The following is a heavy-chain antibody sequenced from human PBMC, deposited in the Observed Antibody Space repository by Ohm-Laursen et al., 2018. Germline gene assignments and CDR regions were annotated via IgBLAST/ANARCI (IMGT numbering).Heavy chain of an antibody. V-gene: IGHV3-21*01. CDR1: GFTSSSYS. CDR2: ISSGSSYI. D-gene: IGHD2-2*01. CDR3: ARDWGCSSTSCYGMDV. J-gene: IGHJ6*02. Sequence: SLRLSCTASGFTSSSYSMNWVRQAPGKGLEWVSSISSGSSYIYYADSVKGRFTISRDNAKNSLYLQMNSLRAEDTAVYYCARDWGCSSTSCYGMDVWGQGTTVTVSS.